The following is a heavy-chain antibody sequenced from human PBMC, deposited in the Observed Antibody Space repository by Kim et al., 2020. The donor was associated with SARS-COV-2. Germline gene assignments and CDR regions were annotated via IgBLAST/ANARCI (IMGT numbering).Heavy chain of an antibody. V-gene: IGHV3-30-3*01. Sequence: GGSLRLSCAASGFTFSSYAMHWVRQAPGKGLEWVAVISYNGSNTYYADSVKGRFTISRDNSKNTLYLQMNSLRAEDTAVYYCATAGSGSYYYYGMDGWGQGTTVTVSS. CDR2: ISYNGSNT. CDR1: GFTFSSYA. J-gene: IGHJ6*02. CDR3: ATAGSGSYYYYGMDG. D-gene: IGHD3-10*01.